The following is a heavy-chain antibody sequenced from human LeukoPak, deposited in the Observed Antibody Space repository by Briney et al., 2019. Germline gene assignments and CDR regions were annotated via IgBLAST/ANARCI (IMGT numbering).Heavy chain of an antibody. D-gene: IGHD1-26*01. CDR2: IYYSGST. Sequence: SETLSLTCTVSGGSISSYYWSWIRRPPGKGLEWIGYIYYSGSTNYNPSLKSRVSISVDTSKNQFSLKLSSVTAADTAVYYCASLVGATTNVLGGYYFDYWGQGTLVTVSS. CDR1: GGSISSYY. V-gene: IGHV4-59*01. J-gene: IGHJ4*02. CDR3: ASLVGATTNVLGGYYFDY.